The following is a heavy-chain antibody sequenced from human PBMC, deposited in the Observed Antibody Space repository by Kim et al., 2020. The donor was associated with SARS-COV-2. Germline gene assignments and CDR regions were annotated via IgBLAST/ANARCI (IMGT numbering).Heavy chain of an antibody. Sequence: AQKFQGRVTMTRNTSISTAYMELSSLRSEDTAVYYCARGAYYDFWSGFSWGQGTLVTVSS. D-gene: IGHD3-3*01. CDR3: ARGAYYDFWSGFS. V-gene: IGHV1-8*01. J-gene: IGHJ4*02.